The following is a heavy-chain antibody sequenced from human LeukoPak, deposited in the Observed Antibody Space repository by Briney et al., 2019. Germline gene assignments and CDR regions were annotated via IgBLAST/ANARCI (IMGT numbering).Heavy chain of an antibody. D-gene: IGHD6-13*01. CDR3: ARVGSSSWYRRWFDP. J-gene: IGHJ5*02. Sequence: SETLSLTCAVYGGSFSDYYWSWIRQPPGKGLEWIGEINHSGSTNYNPSLKSRVTISVDTSKNQFSLKLSSVTAADTAVYYCARVGSSSWYRRWFDPWGQGTLVTVSS. CDR1: GGSFSDYY. V-gene: IGHV4-34*01. CDR2: INHSGST.